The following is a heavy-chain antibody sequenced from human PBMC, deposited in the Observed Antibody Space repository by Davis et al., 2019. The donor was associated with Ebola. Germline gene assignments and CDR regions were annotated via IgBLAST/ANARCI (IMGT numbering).Heavy chain of an antibody. CDR1: GFTFSSYG. CDR3: ARDQSVDYNGMDV. D-gene: IGHD5/OR15-5a*01. V-gene: IGHV3-33*01. Sequence: GESLKISCAASGFTFSSYGMHWVRQAPGKGLEWVAVIWYDGSNKYYADSVKGRFTISRDNSKNTLYLQMNSLRAEDTAVYYCARDQSVDYNGMDVWGQGTTVTVSS. J-gene: IGHJ6*02. CDR2: IWYDGSNK.